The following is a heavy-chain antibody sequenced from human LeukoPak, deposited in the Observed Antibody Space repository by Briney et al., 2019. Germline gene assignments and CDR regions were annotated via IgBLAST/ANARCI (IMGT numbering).Heavy chain of an antibody. Sequence: GGSLRLSCAASGFTFSTYWMHWVRQAPGKGLVWVSGINSDASRTSHADSVKGRFTISRDNAKNTLYLQLNSLRAEDTAVYYCARGNYHGMDVWGQGTTVTVSS. D-gene: IGHD3-10*01. CDR2: INSDASRT. J-gene: IGHJ6*02. V-gene: IGHV3-74*01. CDR3: ARGNYHGMDV. CDR1: GFTFSTYW.